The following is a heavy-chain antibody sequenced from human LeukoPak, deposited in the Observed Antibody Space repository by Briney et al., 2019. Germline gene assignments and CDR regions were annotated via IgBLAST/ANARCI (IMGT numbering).Heavy chain of an antibody. V-gene: IGHV4-59*01. Sequence: SETLSLTCTVSGGSISSYYWSWLRQPPGKGLEWIGYIYYSGSTNYNPSLKSRVTISVDTSKNQFSLKLSSVTAADTAVYYCAGASRSSSPFDYWGQGTLVTVSS. J-gene: IGHJ4*02. D-gene: IGHD6-13*01. CDR2: IYYSGST. CDR1: GGSISSYY. CDR3: AGASRSSSPFDY.